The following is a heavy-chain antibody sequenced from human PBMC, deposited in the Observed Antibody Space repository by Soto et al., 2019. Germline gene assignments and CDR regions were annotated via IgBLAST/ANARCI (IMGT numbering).Heavy chain of an antibody. CDR1: GSSFSAYA. CDR3: AKGGFWVHYGMDV. Sequence: GGSLRLSCAASGSSFSAYAINWVRQAPGKGLEWVSAIDRSGEIAYYAYSVKGRFTISRDNAKNTLYLQMNSLRAEDTAVYYCAKGGFWVHYGMDVWGPGTTVTVS. V-gene: IGHV3-23*01. D-gene: IGHD3-16*01. CDR2: IDRSGEIA. J-gene: IGHJ6*02.